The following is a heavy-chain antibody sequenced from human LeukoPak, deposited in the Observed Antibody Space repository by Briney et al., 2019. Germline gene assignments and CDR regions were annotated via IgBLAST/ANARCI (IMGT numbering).Heavy chain of an antibody. Sequence: ASVKVSCKASGGTFSSYAMSWVRQAPGKGLECMGRIIPIFGIANYAQTFQGRVTITADKSKNTAYMELNSPRSEDTAVYYRARASVVVGATDGMDVWGQGTTVTV. CDR2: IIPIFGIA. V-gene: IGHV1-69*04. J-gene: IGHJ6*01. CDR3: ARASVVVGATDGMDV. D-gene: IGHD2-15*01. CDR1: GGTFSSYA.